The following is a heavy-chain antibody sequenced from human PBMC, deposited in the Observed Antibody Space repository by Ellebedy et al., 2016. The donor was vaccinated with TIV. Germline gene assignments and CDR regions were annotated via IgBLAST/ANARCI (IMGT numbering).Heavy chain of an antibody. V-gene: IGHV1-46*04. CDR2: INPSGGST. CDR1: GYTFTGYY. D-gene: IGHD1-26*01. Sequence: AASVKVSCKASGYTFTGYYMHCLRQAPGQGLEWMGIINPSGGSTTYAQNLQGRVTMTRDTSTSTVYMELSSLRSEDTAVYYCAMGTGGEHWFDPWGQGTLVTVSS. J-gene: IGHJ5*02. CDR3: AMGTGGEHWFDP.